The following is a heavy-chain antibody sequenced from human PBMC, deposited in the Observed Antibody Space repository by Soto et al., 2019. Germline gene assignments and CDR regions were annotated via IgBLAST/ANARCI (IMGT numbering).Heavy chain of an antibody. Sequence: ASVKVSCKVSGYTFTGYYLHWARQAPGQGLEWMGWINPDNGAANYAQQFRGRVTMTRDTSISTVYLEFSSLRSDDTAVYFCARGGDYRWLFHHLDYWGQGALVTVSS. CDR3: ARGGDYRWLFHHLDY. D-gene: IGHD2-8*02. CDR1: GYTFTGYY. CDR2: INPDNGAA. J-gene: IGHJ4*02. V-gene: IGHV1-2*02.